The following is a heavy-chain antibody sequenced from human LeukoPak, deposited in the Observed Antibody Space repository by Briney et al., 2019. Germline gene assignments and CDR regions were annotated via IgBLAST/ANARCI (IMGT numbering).Heavy chain of an antibody. CDR1: GFTFSSYA. V-gene: IGHV3-23*01. J-gene: IGHJ4*02. CDR3: AKDYYDTSGYYFDS. CDR2: ISGSGDST. D-gene: IGHD3-22*01. Sequence: GGSLRLSCAASGFTFSSYAMSWVRQASGKGLEWVSAISGSGDSTYYADSVKGRFTISRDNSKNTLYLQMNSLRAEDTAVYYCAKDYYDTSGYYFDSWGQGTLVTVSS.